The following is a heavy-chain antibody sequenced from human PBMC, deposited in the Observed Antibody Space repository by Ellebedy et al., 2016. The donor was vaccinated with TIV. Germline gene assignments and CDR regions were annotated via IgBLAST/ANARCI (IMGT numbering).Heavy chain of an antibody. J-gene: IGHJ4*02. Sequence: AASVKVSCKASGYTFTSYYMHWVRQAPGQGLEWMGIINPSGSSTGYAQKFQGRVTMTRDTSTSTVYMELSSLRSEDTAVYYCARGVNGDGGYYYMWYWGQGTLVTVSS. CDR1: GYTFTSYY. CDR3: ARGVNGDGGYYYMWY. V-gene: IGHV1-46*01. D-gene: IGHD3-22*01. CDR2: INPSGSST.